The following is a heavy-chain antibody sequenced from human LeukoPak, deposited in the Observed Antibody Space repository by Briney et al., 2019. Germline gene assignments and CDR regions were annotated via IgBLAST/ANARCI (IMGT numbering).Heavy chain of an antibody. J-gene: IGHJ6*03. Sequence: ASVKVSCKASGYSFSGYYMHWVRQAPGQGLEWMGWINPNSGGTNYAQKFQGRVTMTRDTSISTAYMELSRLRSDDTAVYYCARRSPKGGYYYYMDVWGKGTTVTVSS. CDR2: INPNSGGT. V-gene: IGHV1-2*02. CDR3: ARRSPKGGYYYYMDV. CDR1: GYSFSGYY.